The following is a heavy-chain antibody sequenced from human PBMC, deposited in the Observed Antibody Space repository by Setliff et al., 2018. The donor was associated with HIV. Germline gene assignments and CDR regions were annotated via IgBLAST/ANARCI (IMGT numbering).Heavy chain of an antibody. CDR1: GFSFRSYS. CDR3: ARVLLITKAVYGVVSNRFDP. D-gene: IGHD3-3*01. CDR2: ISGSNSFSST. Sequence: PGGSLRLSCAASGFSFRSYSMNWVRQAPGKGLEWISYISGSNSFSSTHYADSVKGRFTISRDNAKNSLYLQMNSLRAEDTAVYFCARVLLITKAVYGVVSNRFDPWGRGSQVTVSS. V-gene: IGHV3-48*04. J-gene: IGHJ5*02.